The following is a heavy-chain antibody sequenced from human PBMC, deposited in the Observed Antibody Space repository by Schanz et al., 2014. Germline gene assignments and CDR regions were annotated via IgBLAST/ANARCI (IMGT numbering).Heavy chain of an antibody. J-gene: IGHJ1*01. CDR3: AGQKLATSEYFQH. V-gene: IGHV3-21*01. Sequence: EVQLVESGGGLVKPGGSLRLSRAASGFTFSSYTMNWVRQAPGKGLEWVSSISGSSSFKYYADSVKGRFTISRDNAKNSLYLQMNSLRAEDTAVYYCAGQKLATSEYFQHWGQGTLVSVSS. CDR1: GFTFSSYT. D-gene: IGHD6-13*01. CDR2: ISGSSSFK.